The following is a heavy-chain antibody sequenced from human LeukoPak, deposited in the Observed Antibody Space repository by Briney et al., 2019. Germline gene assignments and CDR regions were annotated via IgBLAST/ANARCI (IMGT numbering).Heavy chain of an antibody. D-gene: IGHD1-26*01. V-gene: IGHV1-69*06. Sequence: ASVKVSCKASGGTFSSYAISWVRQAPGQGLEWMGGIIPIFGTANYAQKFQGRVTITADKSTSTAYMELSSLRSEDTAVYYCAREGLIVGATDDAFDIWGQGTMVTVSS. CDR2: IIPIFGTA. CDR3: AREGLIVGATDDAFDI. CDR1: GGTFSSYA. J-gene: IGHJ3*02.